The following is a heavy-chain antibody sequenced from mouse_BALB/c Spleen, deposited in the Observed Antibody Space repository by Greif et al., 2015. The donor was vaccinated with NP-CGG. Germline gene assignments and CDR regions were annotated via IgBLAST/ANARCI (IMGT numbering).Heavy chain of an antibody. J-gene: IGHJ3*01. CDR1: GYTFTSYY. V-gene: IGHV1S56*01. Sequence: VQLQQSGPELVKPGASVRISCKASGYTFTSYYIHWVKQRPGQGLEWIGWIYPGNVNTKYNEKFKGKATLTADKSSSTAYMQLSSLTSEDSAVYFCARGEGYYGTFAYWGQGTLVTVSA. D-gene: IGHD1-1*01. CDR3: ARGEGYYGTFAY. CDR2: IYPGNVNT.